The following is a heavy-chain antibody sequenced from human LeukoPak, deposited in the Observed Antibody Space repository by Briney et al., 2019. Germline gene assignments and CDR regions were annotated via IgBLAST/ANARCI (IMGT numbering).Heavy chain of an antibody. CDR2: IIPIFGTA. V-gene: IGHV1-69*13. J-gene: IGHJ4*02. D-gene: IGHD3-10*01. CDR1: GYTFTSYG. CDR3: ARSVRGVDDY. Sequence: SVKVSCKASGYTFTSYGISWVRQAPGQGLEWMGGIIPIFGTANYAQKFQGRVTITADESTSTAYMELSSLRSEDTAVYYCARSVRGVDDYWGQGTLVTVSS.